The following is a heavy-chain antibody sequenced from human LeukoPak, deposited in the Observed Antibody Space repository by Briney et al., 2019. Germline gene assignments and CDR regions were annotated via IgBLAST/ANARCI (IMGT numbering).Heavy chain of an antibody. CDR1: GGSFSGYY. CDR2: INHSGST. CDR3: ASSLGYFDY. V-gene: IGHV4-34*01. D-gene: IGHD3-3*02. Sequence: PSETLSLTCAVYGGSFSGYYWSWIRQLPGKGLEWIGEINHSGSTNYNPSLKNRVTISVDTSKNQFSLKLSSVTAADTAVYYCASSLGYFDYWGQGTLVTVSS. J-gene: IGHJ4*02.